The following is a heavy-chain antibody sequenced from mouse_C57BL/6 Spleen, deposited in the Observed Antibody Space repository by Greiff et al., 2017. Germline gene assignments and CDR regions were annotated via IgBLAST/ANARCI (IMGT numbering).Heavy chain of an antibody. D-gene: IGHD4-1*01. J-gene: IGHJ1*03. Sequence: EVQLQQSGPELVKPGASVKISCKASGYTFTDYYMNWVKQSHGKSLEWIGDINPNNGGTSYNQKFKGKATLTVDKSSSTAYMEHRSLTSEDSADYDGAGPCGTDLYFDVWGTGTTVTVSS. V-gene: IGHV1-26*01. CDR1: GYTFTDYY. CDR2: INPNNGGT. CDR3: AGPCGTDLYFDV.